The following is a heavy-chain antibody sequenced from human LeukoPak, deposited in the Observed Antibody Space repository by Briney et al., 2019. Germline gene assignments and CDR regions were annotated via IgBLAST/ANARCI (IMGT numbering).Heavy chain of an antibody. CDR1: GFTFSSYA. CDR3: VKFRGIQHYNYHMDV. D-gene: IGHD3-10*01. Sequence: QSGGSLRLSCAASGFTFSSYAMSWVRQAPGKGLEWVSGLTGSGGNTYYADSVKGRFTISGDNSKNTLSLQMNSLRAEDAAVYYCVKFRGIQHYNYHMDVWGKGTTVTVSS. V-gene: IGHV3-23*01. CDR2: LTGSGGNT. J-gene: IGHJ6*03.